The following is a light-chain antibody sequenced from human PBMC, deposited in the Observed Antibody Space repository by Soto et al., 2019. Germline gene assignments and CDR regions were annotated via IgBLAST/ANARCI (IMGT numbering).Light chain of an antibody. J-gene: IGLJ1*01. CDR3: CSHAGGYTFV. CDR2: EGT. CDR1: SSDIGGHNL. Sequence: QSALTQPASVSGSPGQSITISCTGSSSDIGGHNLVSWYQQIPGKAPKLIIYEGTKRPPGIPYRFSGSKSGNTASLAISGRQTEDEADYYCCSHAGGYTFVFGTGTKVTVL. V-gene: IGLV2-23*01.